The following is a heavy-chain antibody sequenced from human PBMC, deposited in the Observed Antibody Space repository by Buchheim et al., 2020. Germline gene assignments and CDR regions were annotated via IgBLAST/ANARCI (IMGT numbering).Heavy chain of an antibody. CDR1: GGSFSGYY. D-gene: IGHD3-22*01. V-gene: IGHV4-34*01. Sequence: QVQLQQWGAGLLKPSETLSLTCAVYGGSFSGYYWSWIRQPPGKGLEWIGEINHSGSTNYNPSLKSRVTISVDTSKNQFSMMLSSVTAADTAVYYCARGGRYYYDSSGYPYYYYYYGMDVWGQGTT. J-gene: IGHJ6*02. CDR3: ARGGRYYYDSSGYPYYYYYYGMDV. CDR2: INHSGST.